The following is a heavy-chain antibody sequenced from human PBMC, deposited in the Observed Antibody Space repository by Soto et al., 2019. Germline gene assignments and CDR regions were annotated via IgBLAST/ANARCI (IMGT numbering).Heavy chain of an antibody. D-gene: IGHD4-4*01. CDR2: ISYDNGDNK. J-gene: IGHJ4*02. V-gene: IGHV3-30-3*01. CDR1: GFTFSSFS. Sequence: QVQLVESGGGVVPPGTSLRLSCAASGFTFSSFSMHWVRQAPGKGLEWVAVISYDNGDNKYYADSVRGRFTVSRDNPKTTLYLQMISLRPEDTAVYYCARTRVVSGTPDFDYWGQGTLVTVSS. CDR3: ARTRVVSGTPDFDY.